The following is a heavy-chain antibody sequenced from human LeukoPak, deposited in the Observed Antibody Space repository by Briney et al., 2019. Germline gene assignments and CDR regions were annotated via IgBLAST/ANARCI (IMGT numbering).Heavy chain of an antibody. V-gene: IGHV5-51*01. D-gene: IGHD3-10*01. CDR2: IYPGDSDT. CDR1: GYSFTSYW. J-gene: IGHJ3*02. Sequence: GESLKISCKGSGYSFTSYWIGWVRQMPGKGLEWMGIIYPGDSDTRYSPSFQGQVTISADKSISTAYLQWSSLKASDTAMYYCASLGSGSYYPFYAFDIWGQGTMVTVSS. CDR3: ASLGSGSYYPFYAFDI.